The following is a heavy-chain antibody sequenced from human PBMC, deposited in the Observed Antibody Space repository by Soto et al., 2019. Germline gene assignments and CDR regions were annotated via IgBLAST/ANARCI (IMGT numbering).Heavy chain of an antibody. CDR3: AREYAPGSPNYDY. Sequence: GGSLRLSCAASGFTFSDYSMSWVRQAPGRGLEWVSTFTRRGNIYYADSVKGRFTISRDNSKSTLYLQMDSLRAEDTALYYCAREYAPGSPNYDYWGMGTLVTVSS. CDR2: FTRRGNI. D-gene: IGHD3-10*01. J-gene: IGHJ4*02. V-gene: IGHV3-23*01. CDR1: GFTFSDYS.